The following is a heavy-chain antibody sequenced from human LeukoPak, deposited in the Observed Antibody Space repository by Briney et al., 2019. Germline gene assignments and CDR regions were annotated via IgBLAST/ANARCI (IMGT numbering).Heavy chain of an antibody. D-gene: IGHD2-2*01. CDR3: ARRYCSSTSCLIYY. Sequence: GGSLRLSCAVSGFTFSRYEMKWVGQAPGKGLEWVSYILNICTTIYYSFSLKARFTISRDNANTSLYLQMNCLRAEDTAVYYCARRYCSSTSCLIYYWGQGTLVTVSS. CDR2: ILNICTTI. V-gene: IGHV3-48*03. J-gene: IGHJ4*02. CDR1: GFTFSRYE.